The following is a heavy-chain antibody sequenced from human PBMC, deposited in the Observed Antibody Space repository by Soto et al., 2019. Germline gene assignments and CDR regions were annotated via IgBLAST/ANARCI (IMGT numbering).Heavy chain of an antibody. CDR1: GHSFNKYD. CDR3: SDTGGP. D-gene: IGHD2-8*02. Sequence: ASVKVSCKASGHSFNKYDINWVRQAPGQGLEWMGWVNPNSGETGFAQKFQGRITMTRNTSINTVYMELRSLRSDDTAVYYCSDTGGPWGQGILVTVSS. CDR2: VNPNSGET. V-gene: IGHV1-8*01. J-gene: IGHJ5*02.